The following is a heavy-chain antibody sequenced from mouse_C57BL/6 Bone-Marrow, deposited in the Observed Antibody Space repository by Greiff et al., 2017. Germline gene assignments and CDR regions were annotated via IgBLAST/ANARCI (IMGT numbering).Heavy chain of an antibody. J-gene: IGHJ2*01. Sequence: QVQLQQPGAELVRPGSSVKLSCKASGYTFTSYWMHWVKQRPIQGLEWIGNIDPSDSETHYNQKFKDKATLTVAKSYSTAYMQLSSLTSEDSAVYYCARSIIYFDYWGQGTTLTVSS. D-gene: IGHD2-4*01. CDR2: IDPSDSET. V-gene: IGHV1-52*01. CDR1: GYTFTSYW. CDR3: ARSIIYFDY.